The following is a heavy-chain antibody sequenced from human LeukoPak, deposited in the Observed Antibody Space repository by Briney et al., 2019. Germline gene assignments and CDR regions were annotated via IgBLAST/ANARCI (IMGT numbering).Heavy chain of an antibody. D-gene: IGHD1-7*01. Sequence: SETLSLTCTVSGGSISSYYWSWIRQPPGKGLEWIGYIYYSGSTDYNPSLKSRVTISVDTSKNQFSLKLSSVTAADTAVYYCARDNWNYGSSMDVWGQGTTVTVSS. J-gene: IGHJ6*02. V-gene: IGHV4-59*01. CDR3: ARDNWNYGSSMDV. CDR2: IYYSGST. CDR1: GGSISSYY.